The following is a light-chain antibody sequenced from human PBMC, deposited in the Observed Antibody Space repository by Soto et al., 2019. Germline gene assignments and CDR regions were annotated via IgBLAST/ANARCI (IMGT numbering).Light chain of an antibody. CDR3: QQYDNLPIT. Sequence: DIQMTQSPSSLSASVVDRGTITFQASQDISNYLNWYQQKPGKAPKLLIYDASNLETGVPSRFSGSGSGTDFTFTISSLQPEDIATYYCQQYDNLPITFGQGTRLEIK. J-gene: IGKJ5*01. V-gene: IGKV1-33*01. CDR1: QDISNY. CDR2: DAS.